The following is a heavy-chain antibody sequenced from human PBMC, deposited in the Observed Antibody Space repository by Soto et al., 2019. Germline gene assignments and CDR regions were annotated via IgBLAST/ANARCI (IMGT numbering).Heavy chain of an antibody. Sequence: GGSLRLSCATSGFTFSNYGMHWVRQAPGKGLEWMAVIWHDGSDRYYADSVKGRFTISRDNSKNTLYLQMDSLRVEDTAVYYCSGNFDFWGQGTLVTVPQ. J-gene: IGHJ4*02. D-gene: IGHD1-26*01. CDR1: GFTFSNYG. CDR3: SGNFDF. V-gene: IGHV3-33*01. CDR2: IWHDGSDR.